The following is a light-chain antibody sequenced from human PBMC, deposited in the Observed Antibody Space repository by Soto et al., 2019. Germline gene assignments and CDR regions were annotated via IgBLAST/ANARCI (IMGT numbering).Light chain of an antibody. CDR3: HQYDNWFPFT. CDR2: GAS. J-gene: IGKJ5*01. Sequence: EIVMTQSPATLSVSPGERATLSCRASQSVRSNLGWYQQKPGQAPRLLIYGASTRATGIPARFSSSGSGTEFTLTISSLQSQDSAVYYCHQYDNWFPFTFGQGTRLEIK. V-gene: IGKV3-15*01. CDR1: QSVRSN.